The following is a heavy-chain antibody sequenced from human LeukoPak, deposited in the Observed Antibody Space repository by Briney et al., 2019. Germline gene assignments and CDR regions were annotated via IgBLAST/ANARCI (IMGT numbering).Heavy chain of an antibody. V-gene: IGHV3-21*01. CDR2: ISSSRNYT. CDR3: ARDRHSSHYDFWSGFRLGTFDY. CDR1: GFTFTKYW. Sequence: GGSLRLSCAASGFTFTKYWMTWVRQAPGKGLEWVSSISSSRNYTYYADSVKGRFSISRDNAKTSLYLQMNSLRAEDTAVYYCARDRHSSHYDFWSGFRLGTFDYWGQGILVTVSS. J-gene: IGHJ4*02. D-gene: IGHD3-3*01.